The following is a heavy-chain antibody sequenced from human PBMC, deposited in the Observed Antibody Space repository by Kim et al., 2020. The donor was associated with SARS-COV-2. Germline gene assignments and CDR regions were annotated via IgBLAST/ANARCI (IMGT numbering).Heavy chain of an antibody. CDR2: IYYTGAT. D-gene: IGHD1-1*01. CDR3: ARRGGIVNNYNY. Sequence: SETLSLTCTVSGDSISSRSYYWAWFRQPLGKGLEWIATIYYTGATYYNPSLQSRVTISVDTSKNQFSLSLRSVTATDTAVYYCARRGGIVNNYNYWGQGTLVTVSS. V-gene: IGHV4-39*01. J-gene: IGHJ4*02. CDR1: GDSISSRSYY.